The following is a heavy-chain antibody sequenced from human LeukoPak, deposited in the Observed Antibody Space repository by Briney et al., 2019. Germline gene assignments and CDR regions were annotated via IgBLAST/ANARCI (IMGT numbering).Heavy chain of an antibody. Sequence: ASVKVSCKASGYTFTGYYMHWVRQAPGQGLEWMGWINPNSGGTNYAQKFQGWVTMTRDTSISTAYMELGRLRSDDTAVYYCARSTGTRNNWFDPWGQGTLVTVSS. CDR2: INPNSGGT. CDR1: GYTFTGYY. J-gene: IGHJ5*02. D-gene: IGHD1-1*01. V-gene: IGHV1-2*04. CDR3: ARSTGTRNNWFDP.